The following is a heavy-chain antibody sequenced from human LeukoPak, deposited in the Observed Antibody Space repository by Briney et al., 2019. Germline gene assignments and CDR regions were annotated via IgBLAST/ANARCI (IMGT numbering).Heavy chain of an antibody. D-gene: IGHD5-24*01. CDR1: GYTFTSYG. Sequence: ASVKVSCKASGYTFTSYGISWVRQAPGQGLEWMGWISAYNGNTNYAQKFQGRVTMTRNTSISTAYMELSSLRSEDTAVYYCARGVEMAKLKVGGEAYYFDYWGQGTLVTVSS. V-gene: IGHV1-18*01. CDR3: ARGVEMAKLKVGGEAYYFDY. CDR2: ISAYNGNT. J-gene: IGHJ4*02.